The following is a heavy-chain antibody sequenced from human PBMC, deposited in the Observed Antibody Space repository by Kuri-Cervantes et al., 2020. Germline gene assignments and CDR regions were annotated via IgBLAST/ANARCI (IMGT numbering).Heavy chain of an antibody. D-gene: IGHD6-19*01. CDR2: ISYDGSNK. CDR1: GFTFSSYA. CDR3: ARDCSGWPDY. V-gene: IGHV3-30-3*01. J-gene: IGHJ4*02. Sequence: GGSLRLSCAASGFTFSSYAMHWVRQAPGKGLEWVAVISYDGSNKYYADSVKGRFTITRDNSKNTLYLQMNSLRAEDTAVYYCARDCSGWPDYWGQGTLVTVSS.